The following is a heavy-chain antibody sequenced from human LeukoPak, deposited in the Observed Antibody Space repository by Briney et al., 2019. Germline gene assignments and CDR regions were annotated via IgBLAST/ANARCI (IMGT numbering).Heavy chain of an antibody. CDR3: ASEYCSGGNCYFDY. CDR2: IFPGDSDT. CDR1: EYSFATYW. J-gene: IGHJ4*02. V-gene: IGHV5-51*01. Sequence: SGESLKISCKGSEYSFATYWIGWVRQIPGQGLEWMGIIFPGDSDTRYSPSFQGQVTISADKSISTAYLQWSSLKASDTAIYYCASEYCSGGNCYFDYWGQGTLVTVSS. D-gene: IGHD2-15*01.